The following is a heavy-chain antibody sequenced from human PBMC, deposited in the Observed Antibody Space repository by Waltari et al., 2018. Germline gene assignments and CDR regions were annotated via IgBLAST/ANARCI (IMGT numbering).Heavy chain of an antibody. D-gene: IGHD6-13*01. CDR3: ARDVIAAAADFDAFDI. V-gene: IGHV1-69*09. CDR2: IIPILGIA. CDR1: GGTFSSYA. J-gene: IGHJ3*02. Sequence: QVQLVQSGAEVKKPGSSVKVSCKASGGTFSSYAISWVRQAPGQGLEWMGRIIPILGIANYAQKFQGRVTITADKSTSTAYMELSSLRSEDTAVYYCARDVIAAAADFDAFDIWGQGTMVTVSS.